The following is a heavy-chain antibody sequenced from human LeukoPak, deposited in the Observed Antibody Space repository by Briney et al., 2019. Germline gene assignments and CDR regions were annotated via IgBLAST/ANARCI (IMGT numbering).Heavy chain of an antibody. J-gene: IGHJ4*02. CDR3: AREAPLITMVRGVIIVD. Sequence: SVKVSCKASGGTYSSYAISWVRQVPGQGLEWMGRIIPILGIANYAQKFQGRVTITADKSTSTAYMELSSLRSEDTAVYYCAREAPLITMVRGVIIVDWGQGTLVTFSS. CDR2: IIPILGIA. D-gene: IGHD3-10*01. CDR1: GGTYSSYA. V-gene: IGHV1-69*04.